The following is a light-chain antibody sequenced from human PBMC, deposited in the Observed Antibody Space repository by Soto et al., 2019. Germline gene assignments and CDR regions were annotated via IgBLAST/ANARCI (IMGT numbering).Light chain of an antibody. CDR3: QQYGSAPEKT. V-gene: IGKV3-20*01. CDR2: GAS. Sequence: EIVLTQSPGTLSLSPGERATLSCRASQSVSSSYLAWYQQKPGQAPRLLIYGASSRATGIPDKFSGSGSVTDVTLTISRLEPEDFAVYYCQQYGSAPEKTCDGGTMV. CDR1: QSVSSSY. J-gene: IGKJ4*02.